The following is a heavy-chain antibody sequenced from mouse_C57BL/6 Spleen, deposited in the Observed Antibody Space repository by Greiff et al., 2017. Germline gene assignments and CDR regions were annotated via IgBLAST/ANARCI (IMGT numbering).Heavy chain of an antibody. Sequence: VQLQQSGAELVRPGASVKLSCTASGFNIKDDYMHWVKQRPEQGLEWIGWIDPENGDTEYASKFQGKATITADPSSNTAYLQLSSLTSEDTAVYYCTTTRSNPGWFAYWGQGTLVTVSA. V-gene: IGHV14-4*01. CDR3: TTTRSNPGWFAY. CDR1: GFNIKDDY. D-gene: IGHD2-5*01. J-gene: IGHJ3*01. CDR2: IDPENGDT.